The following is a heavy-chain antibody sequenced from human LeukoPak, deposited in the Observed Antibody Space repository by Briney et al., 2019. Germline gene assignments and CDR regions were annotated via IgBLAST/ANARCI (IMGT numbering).Heavy chain of an antibody. CDR1: GFTFSSYA. CDR3: AIPPNSGRAADY. CDR2: ISGSGGST. D-gene: IGHD3-10*01. Sequence: QSGGSLRLSCAASGFTFSSYAMSWVRQAPGKGLEWVSAISGSGGSTYYADSVKGRFTISRDNSKNTLYLQMNSLRAGDTAVYYCAIPPNSGRAADYWGQGTLVTVSS. V-gene: IGHV3-23*01. J-gene: IGHJ4*02.